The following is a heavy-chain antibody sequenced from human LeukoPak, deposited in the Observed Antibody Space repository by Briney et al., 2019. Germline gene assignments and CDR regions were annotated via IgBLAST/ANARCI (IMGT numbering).Heavy chain of an antibody. D-gene: IGHD3-10*01. CDR2: IIPIFGTA. V-gene: IGHV1-69*13. Sequence: ASVKVSCKASGATFSTYAISWVRQAPGQGLEWMGGIIPIFGTANYAQKFQGRVTITADESTSTAYMELSSLRSEDTAVYYCARPQLYGSGSYPYYYYYGMDVWGKGTTVTVSS. CDR3: ARPQLYGSGSYPYYYYYGMDV. CDR1: GATFSTYA. J-gene: IGHJ6*04.